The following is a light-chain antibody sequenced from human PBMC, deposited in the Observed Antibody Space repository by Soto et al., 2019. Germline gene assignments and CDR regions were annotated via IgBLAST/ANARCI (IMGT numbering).Light chain of an antibody. CDR3: AAWDDSLNGPV. J-gene: IGLJ1*01. CDR1: SSDVGNYNY. Sequence: QSALTQPASVSGSPGQSITISCTGTSSDVGNYNYVSWYQQHPGKVPKLLIYDVSYRPSGASNRFSASKSGNTASLTISGLQAEDEADYYCAAWDDSLNGPVFGTGTKLTVL. CDR2: DVS. V-gene: IGLV2-14*01.